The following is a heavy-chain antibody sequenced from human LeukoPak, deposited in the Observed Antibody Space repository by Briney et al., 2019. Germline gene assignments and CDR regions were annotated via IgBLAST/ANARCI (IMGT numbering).Heavy chain of an antibody. J-gene: IGHJ4*02. Sequence: GESLKISCKGSGNSLTSYWIGWVRQMPGKGLEWMGIIYPGDSDTRYSPSFQGQVTISADKSISTAYLQWSSLKASDTAMYYCARLGRAVAGSRDLDYWGQGTLVTVSS. CDR1: GNSLTSYW. CDR2: IYPGDSDT. V-gene: IGHV5-51*01. CDR3: ARLGRAVAGSRDLDY. D-gene: IGHD6-19*01.